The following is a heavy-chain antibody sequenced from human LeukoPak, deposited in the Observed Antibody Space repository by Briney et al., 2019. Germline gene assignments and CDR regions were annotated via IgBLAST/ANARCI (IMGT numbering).Heavy chain of an antibody. V-gene: IGHV3-23*01. J-gene: IGHJ4*02. D-gene: IGHD3-22*01. CDR3: AKDYLNYDSSSVLLFDY. CDR1: GFTFSSYA. CDR2: ISGSGGST. Sequence: PGGSLRPSCAASGFTFSSYAMSWVRQAPGKGLEWVSAISGSGGSTYYADSVKGRFTISRDNSKNTLYLQMNSLRAEDTAVYYCAKDYLNYDSSSVLLFDYWGQGTLVTVSS.